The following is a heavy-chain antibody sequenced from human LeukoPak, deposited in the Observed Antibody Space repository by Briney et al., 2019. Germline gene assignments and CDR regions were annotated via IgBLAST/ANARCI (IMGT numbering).Heavy chain of an antibody. CDR1: GFSFSTYW. Sequence: PGGSLRLSCAASGFSFSTYWMHWVRQVPGKGPEWVSHITPDGSSTNYADSVKGRFTISRDNAKNTLYLQMNSLRAEDTAVYYCSSQISRGGNWDQGTLVTVSS. CDR3: SSQISRGGN. D-gene: IGHD3-16*01. J-gene: IGHJ4*02. V-gene: IGHV3-74*01. CDR2: ITPDGSST.